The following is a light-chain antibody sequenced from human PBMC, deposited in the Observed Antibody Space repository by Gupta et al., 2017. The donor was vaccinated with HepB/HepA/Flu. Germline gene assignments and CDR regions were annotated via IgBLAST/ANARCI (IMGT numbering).Light chain of an antibody. CDR3: NSYTSSDTYV. J-gene: IGLJ1*01. CDR2: DVS. CDR1: SSDVGGYNS. V-gene: IGLV2-14*01. Sequence: QSALTQPAPVSGSPGQSITISCTGTSSDVGGYNSVSWYQQHPGKAPKLMIFDVSNRPSGVSNRFSGSKSGNTASLTISGLQAEDEADYYCNSYTSSDTYVFGTGTKVTVL.